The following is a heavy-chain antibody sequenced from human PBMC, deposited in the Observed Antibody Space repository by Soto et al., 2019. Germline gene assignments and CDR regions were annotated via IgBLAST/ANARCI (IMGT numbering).Heavy chain of an antibody. CDR2: INHSGST. CDR1: GGSFSGYY. Sequence: TSETLSLTCAVYGGSFSGYYWSWIRQPPGKGLEWIGEINHSGSTNYNPSLKSRVTISVDTSKNQFSLKLSSVTAADTAVYYCARGLRWLQAPFFDYWGQGTLVTVSS. J-gene: IGHJ4*02. V-gene: IGHV4-34*01. D-gene: IGHD5-12*01. CDR3: ARGLRWLQAPFFDY.